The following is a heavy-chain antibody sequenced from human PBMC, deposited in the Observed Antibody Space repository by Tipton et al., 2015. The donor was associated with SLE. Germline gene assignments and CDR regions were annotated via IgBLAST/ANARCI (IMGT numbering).Heavy chain of an antibody. D-gene: IGHD4-23*01. CDR1: GFTFSSYW. Sequence: SLRLSCAASGFTFSSYWMSWVRQAPGKGLEWVSVIYSGGSTYYADSVKGRFTIPRDNSKNTLYLQMNSLRAEDTAVYYCAGADYGGNSGSYWGQGTLVTVST. J-gene: IGHJ4*02. CDR3: AGADYGGNSGSY. CDR2: IYSGGST. V-gene: IGHV3-53*01.